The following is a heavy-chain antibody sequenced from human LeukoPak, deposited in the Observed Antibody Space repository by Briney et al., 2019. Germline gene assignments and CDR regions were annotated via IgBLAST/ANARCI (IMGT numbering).Heavy chain of an antibody. J-gene: IGHJ4*02. Sequence: GGSLRLSCAASGFTFTSYWMHWVRQAPGKGLVWVSHINRDGGITTYADSVKGRFTISRDNAKNSLYLQMNSLRAEDTALYYCARAVRGVIYFDYWGQGTLVTVSS. V-gene: IGHV3-74*01. CDR3: ARAVRGVIYFDY. D-gene: IGHD3-10*01. CDR1: GFTFTSYW. CDR2: INRDGGIT.